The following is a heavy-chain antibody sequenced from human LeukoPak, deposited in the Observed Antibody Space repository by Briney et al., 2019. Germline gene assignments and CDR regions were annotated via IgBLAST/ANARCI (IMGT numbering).Heavy chain of an antibody. CDR1: GDSMNGHF. V-gene: IGHV4-59*11. J-gene: IGHJ4*02. CDR3: ACYNFVGRTFDC. Sequence: SEALSLTCSVSGDSMNGHFWSWIRQSPGKGLEWIGNVHYSLPSNFSPSLKSRVTISMDTSRSQFSLKLGTVTAADTAVYYCACYNFVGRTFDCWGQGTLVTVSS. D-gene: IGHD5-24*01. CDR2: VHYSLPS.